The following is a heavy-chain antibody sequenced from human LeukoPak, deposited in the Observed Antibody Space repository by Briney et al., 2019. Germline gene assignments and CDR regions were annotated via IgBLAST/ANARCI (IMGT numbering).Heavy chain of an antibody. CDR1: GFTFSSHT. CDR2: IPYDGRNE. Sequence: PGWSLRPSCVASGFTFSSHTMRWVRQAPGKGLEWGSFIPYDGRNEYYADYVKGRFTISRDDSKNMLYLQMNSLRAEGTAVYYCAKDQSLGTCGYYYMDVWGKGTTVTVSS. J-gene: IGHJ6*03. V-gene: IGHV3-30*02. D-gene: IGHD7-27*01. CDR3: AKDQSLGTCGYYYMDV.